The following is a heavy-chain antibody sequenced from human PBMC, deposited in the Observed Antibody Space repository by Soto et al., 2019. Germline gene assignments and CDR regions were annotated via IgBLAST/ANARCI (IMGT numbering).Heavy chain of an antibody. CDR2: INPATGAA. D-gene: IGHD3-3*01. Sequence: QLHLVQSGAVVKKPGASVTVSCSASGYPVTAYYMHWVRQAPGRGLEWMGGINPATGAAKYTQTFQGRVTMTRDTSTSTVFMELSGPTSECTAVFYCVRGGGVGVAGSAAFEMWGQGTLVTVSS. V-gene: IGHV1-2*02. J-gene: IGHJ3*02. CDR3: VRGGGVGVAGSAAFEM. CDR1: GYPVTAYY.